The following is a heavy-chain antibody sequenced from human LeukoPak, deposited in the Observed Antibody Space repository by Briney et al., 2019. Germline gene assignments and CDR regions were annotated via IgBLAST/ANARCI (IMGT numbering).Heavy chain of an antibody. V-gene: IGHV4-39*01. D-gene: IGHD6-6*01. Sequence: NPSETLSLTCTVSGGSISSSSYNWGWIRQPPGKGLEWIGSIYYSGSTYYNPSLKSRVTISVDTSKNQFSLKLSSVTAADTAVFYCARQEFGIAARPFDYWGQGTLVTVSS. CDR3: ARQEFGIAARPFDY. CDR2: IYYSGST. CDR1: GGSISSSSYN. J-gene: IGHJ4*02.